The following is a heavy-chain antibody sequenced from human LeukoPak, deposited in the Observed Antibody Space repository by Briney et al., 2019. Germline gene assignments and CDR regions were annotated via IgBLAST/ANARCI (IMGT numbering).Heavy chain of an antibody. Sequence: GGSLRLSCAASGFTFSSYAMSWVRQAPGKGLEWVSAISGSGGSTYYADSVKGRFPISRDNSKNTLYLQMNSLRAEDTAVYYCASRSSTGYSSGWPDAFDIWGQGTMVTVSS. V-gene: IGHV3-23*01. D-gene: IGHD6-19*01. CDR1: GFTFSSYA. CDR3: ASRSSTGYSSGWPDAFDI. CDR2: ISGSGGST. J-gene: IGHJ3*02.